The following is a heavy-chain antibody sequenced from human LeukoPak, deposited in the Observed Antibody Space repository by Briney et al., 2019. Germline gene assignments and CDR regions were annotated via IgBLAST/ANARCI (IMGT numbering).Heavy chain of an antibody. D-gene: IGHD7-27*01. CDR3: AKGWGDYYYYGMDV. Sequence: GRSLRLSCAASGITFDDYAMHWVRQAPGKGLEWVSGISWNSGSIGYADSVKGRFTISRDNAKNSLYLQMNSLRAEDTALYYCAKGWGDYYYYGMDVWGQGTTVTVSS. CDR1: GITFDDYA. J-gene: IGHJ6*02. CDR2: ISWNSGSI. V-gene: IGHV3-9*01.